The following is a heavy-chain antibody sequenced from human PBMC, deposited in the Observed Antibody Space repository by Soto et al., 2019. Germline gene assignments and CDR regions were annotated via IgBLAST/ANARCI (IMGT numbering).Heavy chain of an antibody. V-gene: IGHV1-2*02. D-gene: IGHD3-22*01. CDR2: INPNSGGT. CDR3: ASPYYDSSGYGGAFDI. CDR1: GYTLTGYY. Sequence: ASVKVSCNASGYTLTGYYMHWVRQAPGQGLEWMGWINPNSGGTNYAQKLKGRVTMTRDTSISTAYMELSRLRSDDKAVYYCASPYYDSSGYGGAFDIWRQGTMVTVS. J-gene: IGHJ3*02.